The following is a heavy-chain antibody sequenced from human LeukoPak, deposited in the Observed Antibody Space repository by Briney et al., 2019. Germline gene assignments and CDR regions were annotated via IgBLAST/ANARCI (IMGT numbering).Heavy chain of an antibody. J-gene: IGHJ4*02. V-gene: IGHV1-2*04. Sequence: GASVKVSCKASGYTFTANYIHWVRQAPGQGLEWMGWINPNGGGTHYVQKFQGWVTLTRDTCISTLYMELSSLKPDDTAVYYCARGFGTSWFDYWGQGTLVTVSS. CDR2: INPNGGGT. D-gene: IGHD2-2*01. CDR3: ARGFGTSWFDY. CDR1: GYTFTANY.